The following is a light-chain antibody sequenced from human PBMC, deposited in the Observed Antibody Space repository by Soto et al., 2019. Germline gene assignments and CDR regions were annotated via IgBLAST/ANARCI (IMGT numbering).Light chain of an antibody. Sequence: VLPKSPDTLSLSPGDRANLSCRASQSVSNFLAWYTQKPGQAPRLLIYDASYRATGIPARFSGSGSGTDFILTLSSLEPEEFAIYDCQQRSNWITVGQGTRLEIK. V-gene: IGKV3-11*01. CDR2: DAS. CDR1: QSVSNF. CDR3: QQRSNWIT. J-gene: IGKJ5*01.